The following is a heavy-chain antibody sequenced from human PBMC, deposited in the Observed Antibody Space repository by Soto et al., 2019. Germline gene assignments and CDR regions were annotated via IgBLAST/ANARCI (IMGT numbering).Heavy chain of an antibody. CDR2: IKTDGSVT. D-gene: IGHD3-16*01. Sequence: EVQLVESGGGLLQPGGSLRLPGAASGFTFSTYWMHWVRQAPGKGLVWVSRIKTDGSVTTYADSVKGRFTISRDNAKNTLYLQMNTLRAEDTAVYYCARDLGGSHDYWGRGTLVTVSS. CDR1: GFTFSTYW. CDR3: ARDLGGSHDY. J-gene: IGHJ4*02. V-gene: IGHV3-74*01.